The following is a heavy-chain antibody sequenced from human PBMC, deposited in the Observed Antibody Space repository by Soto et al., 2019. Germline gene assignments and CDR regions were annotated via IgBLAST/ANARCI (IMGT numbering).Heavy chain of an antibody. D-gene: IGHD3-3*01. CDR1: GGSISSSSDY. CDR3: ARHDLNYDFWSGYSILNWFDP. CDR2: IYYSGST. J-gene: IGHJ5*02. V-gene: IGHV4-39*01. Sequence: SETLSLTCTVSGGSISSSSDYWGWIRQPPGKGLEWIGSIYYSGSTYYNPSLKSRVTISVDTSKNQFSLKLSSVTAADTAVYYCARHDLNYDFWSGYSILNWFDPWGQGTLVTVSS.